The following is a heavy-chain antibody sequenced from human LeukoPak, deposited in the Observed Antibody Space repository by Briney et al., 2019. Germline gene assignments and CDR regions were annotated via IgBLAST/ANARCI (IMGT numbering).Heavy chain of an antibody. CDR3: ATSQCGSDCYLAGDY. V-gene: IGHV4-61*08. CDR1: GGSVNSGGYY. CDR2: IYYTGIT. J-gene: IGHJ4*02. D-gene: IGHD2-21*02. Sequence: MPSETLSLTCAVSGGSVNSGGYYWSWIRQHPGRGLERFRYIYYTGITNYNPSLKGRVTISVDTSKNQFSLNLSSVTAADTAVYYCATSQCGSDCYLAGDYWGQGTLVTVSS.